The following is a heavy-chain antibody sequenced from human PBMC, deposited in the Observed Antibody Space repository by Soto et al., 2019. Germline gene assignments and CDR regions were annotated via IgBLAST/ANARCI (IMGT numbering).Heavy chain of an antibody. Sequence: GSLRLSCAASGFTFSSYWMHWVRQAPGKGLVWVSRINSDGSSTSYADSVKGRFTISRDNAKNTLYLQMNSLGAEDTAVYYCARDVNWSVRGVWFDPWGQGTLVTVSS. V-gene: IGHV3-74*01. CDR1: GFTFSSYW. CDR2: INSDGSST. CDR3: ARDVNWSVRGVWFDP. J-gene: IGHJ5*02. D-gene: IGHD1-1*01.